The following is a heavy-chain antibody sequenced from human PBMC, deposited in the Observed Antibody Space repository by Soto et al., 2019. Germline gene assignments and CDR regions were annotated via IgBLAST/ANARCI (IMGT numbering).Heavy chain of an antibody. CDR1: GFSFSSKW. D-gene: IGHD3-3*01. CDR2: INTDGSST. Sequence: EVQLVESGGGLVQPGGSLRLSCAASGFSFSSKWMHWVRHAPGKGLVWVSRINTDGSSTSHADFVKGRFTISRDNAKNTLYLQMNSLRTEDTAVYYCARKDFGVFSVAYFDYWGQGTLVTVSS. CDR3: ARKDFGVFSVAYFDY. J-gene: IGHJ4*02. V-gene: IGHV3-74*01.